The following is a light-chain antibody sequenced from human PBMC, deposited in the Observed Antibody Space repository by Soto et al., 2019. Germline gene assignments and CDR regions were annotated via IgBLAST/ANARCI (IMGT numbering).Light chain of an antibody. CDR2: GAS. CDR1: QSVSSSY. CDR3: QHYGSSPYT. V-gene: IGKV3-20*01. J-gene: IGKJ2*01. Sequence: EIVLTQSPGTLPLSPGERATLSCRASQSVSSSYLAWYQQKPGQAPRLLIHGASSRATGIPDRFSGSGSGTDFTLTISRLEPEDFAVYYCQHYGSSPYTFGQGIKLEIK.